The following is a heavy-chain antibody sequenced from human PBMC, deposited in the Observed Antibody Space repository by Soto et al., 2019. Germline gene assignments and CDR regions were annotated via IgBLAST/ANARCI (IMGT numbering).Heavy chain of an antibody. V-gene: IGHV4-4*07. Sequence: QVQLQESGPRLVKPSETLSLTCSVYDDSITSSYWNFVRQFAGRGLEWIGRINPSGNTKYNPSLKRRVALCVDAHNNQVSLKQPAATAADTAVYYCAGERDDAYYYDIGESDYVGAFDVWGPGTFVSVSS. J-gene: IGHJ3*01. CDR1: DDSITSSY. CDR3: AGERDDAYYYDIGESDYVGAFDV. D-gene: IGHD3-22*01. CDR2: INPSGNT.